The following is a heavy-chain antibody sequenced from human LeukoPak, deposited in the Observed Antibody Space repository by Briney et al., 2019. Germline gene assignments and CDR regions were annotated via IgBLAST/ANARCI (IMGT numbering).Heavy chain of an antibody. Sequence: GGSLRLSCVASGFSFSSYNMLWVRQTPGKGLEWVGFIRSKTHGGTTEYAASVKGRFTISRDDSKSIAYLQINSLKTEDTAVYYCTRAVAHLDYWGQGTLVTVSS. CDR2: IRSKTHGGTT. J-gene: IGHJ4*02. CDR3: TRAVAHLDY. V-gene: IGHV3-49*04. CDR1: GFSFSSYN. D-gene: IGHD4-23*01.